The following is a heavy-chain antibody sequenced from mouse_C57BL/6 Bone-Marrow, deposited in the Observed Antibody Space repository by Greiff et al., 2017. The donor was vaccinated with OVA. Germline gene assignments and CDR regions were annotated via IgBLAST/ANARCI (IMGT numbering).Heavy chain of an antibody. CDR1: GYTFTDYY. J-gene: IGHJ4*01. V-gene: IGHV1-26*01. Sequence: VQLQQSGPELVKPGASVKISCKASGYTFTDYYMNWVKQSHGKSLEWIGDINPNNGGTSYNQKIKGKATLTVDKSSSTAYMELRSLTSEYSAVYYCAPLLLRYAMDYWGQGTSVTVSS. D-gene: IGHD1-1*01. CDR3: APLLLRYAMDY. CDR2: INPNNGGT.